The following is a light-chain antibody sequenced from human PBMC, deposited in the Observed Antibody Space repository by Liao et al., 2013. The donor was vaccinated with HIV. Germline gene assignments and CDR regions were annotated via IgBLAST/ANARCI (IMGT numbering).Light chain of an antibody. V-gene: IGLV3-1*01. CDR1: KLGDKY. CDR2: QDS. J-gene: IGLJ2*01. Sequence: SYELTQPPSVSVSPGQTASITCSGDKLGDKYASWYQQKPGQSPVLVIYQDSKRPSGMSERFSGSNSGNTATLTISGTRATDEADYYCQAWDRNTAIFGGGTKLTVL. CDR3: QAWDRNTAI.